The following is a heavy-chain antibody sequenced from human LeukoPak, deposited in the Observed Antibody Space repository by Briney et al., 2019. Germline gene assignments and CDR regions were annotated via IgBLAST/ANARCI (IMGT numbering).Heavy chain of an antibody. CDR1: EFTFSHYE. J-gene: IGHJ4*02. Sequence: PGGSMRLSCVASEFTFSHYEMNWVRQAPGKGLEWISYISTVSTTTLYADSVKGRFTISRDNAKNSLYLQMNSLRAEDTAVYYCVRGYYPSYGYWGQGAQVTVSS. D-gene: IGHD2-21*01. CDR3: VRGYYPSYGY. CDR2: ISTVSTTT. V-gene: IGHV3-48*03.